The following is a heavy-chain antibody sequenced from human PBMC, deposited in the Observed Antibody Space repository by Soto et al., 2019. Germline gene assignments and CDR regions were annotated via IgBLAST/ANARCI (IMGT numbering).Heavy chain of an antibody. CDR3: ARDGYCSSTSCRTGYYYGMDV. V-gene: IGHV4-59*12. CDR1: GGSISNYY. CDR2: IYYSGST. D-gene: IGHD2-2*01. Sequence: PSETLSLTCTVSGGSISNYYWSWIRQPPGKGLEWIGYIYYSGSTYYNPSLKSRVTISVDTSKNQFSLKLSSVTAADTAVYYCARDGYCSSTSCRTGYYYGMDVWGQGTTVTVSS. J-gene: IGHJ6*02.